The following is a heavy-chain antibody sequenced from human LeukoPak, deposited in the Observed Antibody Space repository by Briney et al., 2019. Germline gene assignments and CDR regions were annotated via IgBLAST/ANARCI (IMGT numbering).Heavy chain of an antibody. D-gene: IGHD3-22*01. CDR3: ARRSITMIVVVITPTAGAFDV. CDR2: IHYSGST. CDR1: GGTISSISCY. J-gene: IGHJ3*01. Sequence: SETVSFKCTVSGGTISSISCYWGGIRRPPGKGLEWIGSIHYSGSTYYNPSLKSRVTISVDTSKKQFSLNLSSVTAADTAVYYCARRSITMIVVVITPTAGAFDVWGLARNVSVSS. V-gene: IGHV4-39*01.